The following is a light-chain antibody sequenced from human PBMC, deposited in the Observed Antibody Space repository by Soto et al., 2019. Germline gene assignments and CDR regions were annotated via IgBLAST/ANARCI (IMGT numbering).Light chain of an antibody. CDR3: QQYNNWPRT. V-gene: IGKV4-1*01. CDR2: WAS. CDR1: ESVLYSPSNMNY. J-gene: IGKJ1*01. Sequence: DIVMTQSPESLAVSLGERATINCKSSESVLYSPSNMNYIDWYQQKPGQPPKLLIYWASTRKSGVPDRFSGSGSGTDFTLTISSLQAEDVAVYYCQQYNNWPRTFGQGTKVDIK.